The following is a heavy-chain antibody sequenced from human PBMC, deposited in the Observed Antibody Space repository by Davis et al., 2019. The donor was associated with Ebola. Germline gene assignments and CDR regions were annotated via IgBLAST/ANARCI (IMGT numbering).Heavy chain of an antibody. Sequence: ASVKVSCKASGYTFTSYAMHWVRQAPGQRLEWMGWINAGNGNTKYSQKFQGRVTITRDTSASTAYMELSSLRSEDTAVYYCARGYVVVPAVLDYWGQGTLVTVSS. CDR1: GYTFTSYA. CDR3: ARGYVVVPAVLDY. D-gene: IGHD2-2*01. V-gene: IGHV1-3*01. J-gene: IGHJ4*02. CDR2: INAGNGNT.